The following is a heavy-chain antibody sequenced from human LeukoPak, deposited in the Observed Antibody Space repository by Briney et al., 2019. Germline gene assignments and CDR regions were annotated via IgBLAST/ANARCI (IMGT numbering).Heavy chain of an antibody. CDR1: GGSISSSSYY. CDR3: ASAADDAFDI. CDR2: IYYSGST. Sequence: PSETLSLTCTVSGGSISSSSYYWGWIRQPPGKGLEWIGSIYYSGSTYYNPSLKSRVTISVDTSKNQFSLKLNSVTAADTAVYYCASAADDAFDIWGQGTMVTVSS. J-gene: IGHJ3*02. V-gene: IGHV4-39*01. D-gene: IGHD6-13*01.